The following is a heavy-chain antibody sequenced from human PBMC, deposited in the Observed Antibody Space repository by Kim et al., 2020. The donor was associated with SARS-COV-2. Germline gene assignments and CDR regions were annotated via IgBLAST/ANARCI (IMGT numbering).Heavy chain of an antibody. Sequence: SETLSLTCTVSGGSISSSSYYWGWIRQPPGKGLEWIGSIYYSGSTYYNPSLKSRVTISVDTSKNQFSLKLSSVTAADTAVYYCARVGTTVTHLSWYFDLWGRGTLVTVSS. D-gene: IGHD4-17*01. CDR2: IYYSGST. J-gene: IGHJ2*01. CDR1: GGSISSSSYY. V-gene: IGHV4-39*07. CDR3: ARVGTTVTHLSWYFDL.